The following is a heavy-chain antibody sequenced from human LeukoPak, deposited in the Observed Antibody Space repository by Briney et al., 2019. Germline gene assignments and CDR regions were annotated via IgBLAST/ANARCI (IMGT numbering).Heavy chain of an antibody. D-gene: IGHD3-3*01. Sequence: PGGSLRLSCAASGFTFDDYAMHWVRQAPGTGLEWFSGISWNRGSIGYADSVKGRFTISRDNAKNSLYLQMNSLRAEDTALYYCAKAFNYDFWSGPYNNWGQGTLVTVSS. J-gene: IGHJ4*02. CDR3: AKAFNYDFWSGPYNN. CDR2: ISWNRGSI. V-gene: IGHV3-9*01. CDR1: GFTFDDYA.